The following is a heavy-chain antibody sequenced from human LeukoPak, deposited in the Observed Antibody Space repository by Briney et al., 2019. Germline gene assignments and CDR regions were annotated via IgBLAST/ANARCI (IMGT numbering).Heavy chain of an antibody. J-gene: IGHJ4*02. D-gene: IGHD6-6*01. V-gene: IGHV4-34*01. CDR3: AGNIAARIDY. CDR1: GGSFSGYY. Sequence: PSETLSLTCAVCGGSFSGYYWSWLRQPPGKGREWIGEIYHSGSTNYNPSLMSRVTISVDTSKNQFSLKRSSVTAADPAVYSCAGNIAARIDYWGQGTLVTVSS. CDR2: IYHSGST.